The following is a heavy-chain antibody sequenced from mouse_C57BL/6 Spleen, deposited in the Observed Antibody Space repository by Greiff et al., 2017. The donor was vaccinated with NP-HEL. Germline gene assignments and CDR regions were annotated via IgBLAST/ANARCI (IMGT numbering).Heavy chain of an antibody. CDR2: ISSGGSYT. CDR3: ARRGGDTGGFDY. D-gene: IGHD4-1*01. Sequence: EVKLMESGGDLVKPGGSLKLSCAASGFTFSSYGMSWVRQTPDKRLEWVATISSGGSYTYYPDSVKGRFTISRDNAKNTLYLQMSSLKSEDTAMYYCARRGGDTGGFDYWGQGTTLTVSS. CDR1: GFTFSSYG. V-gene: IGHV5-6*02. J-gene: IGHJ2*01.